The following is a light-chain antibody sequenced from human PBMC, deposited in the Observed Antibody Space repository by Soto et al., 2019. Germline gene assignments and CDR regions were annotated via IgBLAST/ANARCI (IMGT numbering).Light chain of an antibody. Sequence: QSALTQPRSVSGSPAQSVTISCAGTSRDVGGYNYVSWFQQHPGKAPQLIIYDVSQRPSGVPDRFSGSKSGNTASLTISGLQAEDEADYYCCSYAGAYVFGTGTKVTVL. CDR3: CSYAGAYV. CDR2: DVS. J-gene: IGLJ1*01. V-gene: IGLV2-11*01. CDR1: SRDVGGYNY.